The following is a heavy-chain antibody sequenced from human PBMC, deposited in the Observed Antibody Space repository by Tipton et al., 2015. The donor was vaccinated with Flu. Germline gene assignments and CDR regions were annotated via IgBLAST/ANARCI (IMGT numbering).Heavy chain of an antibody. CDR3: ARLSSSWYHQLDN. CDR2: IAYSGST. Sequence: GLVKPSETLSLTCRVSGGSISSYYWSWIRHSPGRGLEWIGYIAYSGSTNYNPSLKSRVTIYVDTSKNQYSLKLSSVTAADTAAYYCARLSSSWYHQLDNWGQDTLDTVSS. CDR1: GGSISSYY. V-gene: IGHV4-59*01. J-gene: IGHJ4*02. D-gene: IGHD6-13*01.